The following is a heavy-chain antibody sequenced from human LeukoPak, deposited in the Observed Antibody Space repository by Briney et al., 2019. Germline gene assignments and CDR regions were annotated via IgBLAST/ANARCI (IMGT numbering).Heavy chain of an antibody. V-gene: IGHV3-30*02. J-gene: IGHJ4*02. Sequence: PGGSLRLSCAASGFTFNCAMSWVRQAPGKGLEWVAFIRYDGSNKYYADSVKGRFTISRDNSKNTLYLQMNSLRAEDTAVYYCAKDRAGGSYAGDYWGQGTLVTVSS. D-gene: IGHD1-26*01. CDR2: IRYDGSNK. CDR3: AKDRAGGSYAGDY. CDR1: GFTFNCA.